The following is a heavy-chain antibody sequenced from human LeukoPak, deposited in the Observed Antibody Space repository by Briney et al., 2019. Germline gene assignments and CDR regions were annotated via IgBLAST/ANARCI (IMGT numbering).Heavy chain of an antibody. CDR1: GGTFSSYA. Sequence: SVKVSCKASGGTFSSYAISWVRQAPGQGLEWMRRIIPILGIANYAQKFQGRVTITADKSTSTAYMELSSLRSEDTAVYYCARVALPGYSYGYVGAFDIWGQGTMVTVSS. CDR3: ARVALPGYSYGYVGAFDI. CDR2: IIPILGIA. D-gene: IGHD5-18*01. V-gene: IGHV1-69*04. J-gene: IGHJ3*02.